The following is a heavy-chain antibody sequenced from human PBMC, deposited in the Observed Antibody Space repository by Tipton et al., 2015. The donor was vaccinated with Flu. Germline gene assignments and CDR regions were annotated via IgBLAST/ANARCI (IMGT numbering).Heavy chain of an antibody. CDR1: GGSISSYY. CDR2: IYNDGST. V-gene: IGHV4-59*12. Sequence: TLSLTCTVSGGSISSYYWNWIRQSPGQGLQWIGFIYNDGSTTYNPSLKGRVSMSVDTSKDQFSLNLSSVTAADTDVYYCAREGLLRAFDIWGQGTMVNVSS. J-gene: IGHJ3*02. D-gene: IGHD2-15*01. CDR3: AREGLLRAFDI.